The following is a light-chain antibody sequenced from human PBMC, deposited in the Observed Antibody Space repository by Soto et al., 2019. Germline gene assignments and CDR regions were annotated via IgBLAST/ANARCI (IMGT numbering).Light chain of an antibody. CDR1: QSVSSSY. V-gene: IGKV3-20*01. CDR3: QQYGSSPRT. J-gene: IGKJ1*01. CDR2: GAS. Sequence: EIVLTQSPGTLSLSPGERAILSCRARQSVSSSYLAWYQQKPGQAPRLLIYGASSRATGIPDRFSGSGSGTDFTLTISRLEPEDFAVYYCQQYGSSPRTFGQGTKVEIK.